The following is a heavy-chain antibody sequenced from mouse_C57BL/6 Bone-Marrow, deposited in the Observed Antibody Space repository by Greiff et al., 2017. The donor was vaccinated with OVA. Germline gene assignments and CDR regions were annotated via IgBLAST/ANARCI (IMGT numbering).Heavy chain of an antibody. J-gene: IGHJ3*01. Sequence: VQLQESGPGLVAPSQSLSITCTVSGFSLTSYGVDWVRQSPGKGLEWLGVIWGVGSTNYNSALKSRLSISKDNSKSQVFLKMNRLQTDDTAMYYCASFDYDGGSWFAYWGQGTLVTVSA. CDR2: IWGVGST. CDR1: GFSLTSYG. CDR3: ASFDYDGGSWFAY. D-gene: IGHD2-4*01. V-gene: IGHV2-6*01.